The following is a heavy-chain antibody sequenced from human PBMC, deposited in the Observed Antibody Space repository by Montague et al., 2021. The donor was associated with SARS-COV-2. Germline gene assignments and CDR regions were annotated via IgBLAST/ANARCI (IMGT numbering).Heavy chain of an antibody. CDR2: VTHPGSA. Sequence: SETLSLTCAVYTEAFNGYYWTWIRQPPGKGLEWIGEVTHPGSAKYNPSLKSRVTISVDTYRKQVSLRLTSVTAADTATYYCARHALGYFDWLNEGYFDYWGQGTLVTVSS. V-gene: IGHV4-34*01. J-gene: IGHJ4*02. CDR1: TEAFNGYY. D-gene: IGHD3-9*01. CDR3: ARHALGYFDWLNEGYFDY.